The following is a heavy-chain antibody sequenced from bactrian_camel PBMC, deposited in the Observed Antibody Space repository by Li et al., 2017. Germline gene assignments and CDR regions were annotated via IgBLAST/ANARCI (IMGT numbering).Heavy chain of an antibody. V-gene: IGHV3S26*01. D-gene: IGHD2*01. Sequence: HVQLVESGGGSVQTGGSLRLSCTASGFTYSRYCMGWFRQAPGKAREGVVTIERDGSTSYADSVKGRFTISRDNAKNTLYLQMNSLKPEDTAMYYCAAEFRTYCSGGRGGLLSFGYWGQGTQVTVS. CDR1: GFTYSRYC. CDR3: AAEFRTYCSGGRGGLLSFGY. CDR2: IERDGST. J-gene: IGHJ6*01.